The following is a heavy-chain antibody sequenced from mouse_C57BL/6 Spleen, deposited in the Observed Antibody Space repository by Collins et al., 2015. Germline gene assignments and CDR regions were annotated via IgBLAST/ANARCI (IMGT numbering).Heavy chain of an antibody. V-gene: IGHV1-52*01. J-gene: IGHJ1*03. CDR2: IDPSDSET. Sequence: QVQLQQPGAELVRPGSSVKLSCKASGYTFTSYWMHWVKQRPIQGLEWIGNIDPSDSETHYNQKFKDKATLTVDKSSSTAYMQLSSLTSEDSAVYYCAGGYYRPYWYFDVWGTGITVTVSS. CDR1: GYTFTSYW. CDR3: AGGYYRPYWYFDV. D-gene: IGHD2-3*01.